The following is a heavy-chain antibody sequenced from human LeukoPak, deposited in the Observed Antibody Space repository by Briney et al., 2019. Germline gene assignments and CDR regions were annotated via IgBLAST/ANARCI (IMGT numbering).Heavy chain of an antibody. CDR3: ARILSGLQYGGNWFDP. V-gene: IGHV1-18*01. Sequence: ASVKVSCEASGCTFTSYGISWVRQAPGQGLEWMGWISASNGNTNYAQKLQGRVTLTTDTSTSTAYMELRSLRSDDTAAYYCARILSGLQYGGNWFDPWGQGTLVTVSS. CDR1: GCTFTSYG. D-gene: IGHD5-24*01. CDR2: ISASNGNT. J-gene: IGHJ5*02.